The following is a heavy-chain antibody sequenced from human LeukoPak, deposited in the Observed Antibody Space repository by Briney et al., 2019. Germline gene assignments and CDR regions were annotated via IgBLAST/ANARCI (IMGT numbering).Heavy chain of an antibody. CDR1: GYTFTGYY. CDR2: INPNSGGT. Sequence: ASVKVSCKASGYTFTGYYMYWVRQAPGQGLEWMGWINPNSGGTSYAQKFQGWVTMTRDTSISTAYMELRSLRSDDTAVYYCARTGWYAADYWGQGTLVTVSS. J-gene: IGHJ4*02. D-gene: IGHD2-15*01. CDR3: ARTGWYAADY. V-gene: IGHV1-2*04.